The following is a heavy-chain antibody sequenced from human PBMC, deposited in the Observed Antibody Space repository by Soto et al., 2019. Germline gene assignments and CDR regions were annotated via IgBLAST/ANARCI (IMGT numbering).Heavy chain of an antibody. CDR1: GFTFSSYG. CDR3: ANWLWSAAAGTTPPFDY. V-gene: IGHV3-30*18. J-gene: IGHJ4*02. CDR2: ISYDGSNK. D-gene: IGHD6-13*01. Sequence: QVQLVESGGGVVQPGRSLRLSCAASGFTFSSYGMHWVRQAPGKGLEWVAVISYDGSNKYYADSVKGRFTISRDNSKNTLSLQMNCLRAEDEVVYYCANWLWSAAAGTTPPFDYWCQGTLVAVSS.